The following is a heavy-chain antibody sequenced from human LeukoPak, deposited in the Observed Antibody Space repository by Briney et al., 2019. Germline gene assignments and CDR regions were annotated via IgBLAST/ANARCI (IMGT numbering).Heavy chain of an antibody. D-gene: IGHD1-1*01. V-gene: IGHV3-64*01. J-gene: IGHJ3*02. CDR3: AKSLLTTATGTGRAFDI. CDR2: ISSNGGST. CDR1: GFTFSSYA. Sequence: GGSLRLSCAASGFTFSSYAMHWVRQAPGRGLEYVSAISSNGGSTYYANSVKGRFTISRDNSKNTLYLQMNSLRAEDSAEYYCAKSLLTTATGTGRAFDIWGQGTMVTVSS.